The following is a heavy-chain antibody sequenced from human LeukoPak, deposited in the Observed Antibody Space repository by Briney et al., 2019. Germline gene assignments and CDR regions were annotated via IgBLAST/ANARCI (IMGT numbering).Heavy chain of an antibody. V-gene: IGHV1-18*01. CDR3: ASGTRRAFDI. J-gene: IGHJ3*02. CDR1: GYTFTNYG. D-gene: IGHD6-13*01. Sequence: AASVKVSCKASGYTFTNYGISWVRQAPGQGLEWMGWISAYNGNTNYAQNLQGRVTMTTDTSTSTAYMELRSLRSDDTAVYYCASGTRRAFDIWGQGTMVTVSS. CDR2: ISAYNGNT.